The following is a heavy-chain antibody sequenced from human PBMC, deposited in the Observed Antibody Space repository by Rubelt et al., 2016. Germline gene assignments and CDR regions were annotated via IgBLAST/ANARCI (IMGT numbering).Heavy chain of an antibody. J-gene: IGHJ3*02. CDR3: ARRDGYNWDDAFDI. Sequence: QVQLVQYGAEVKKPGASVKVSCKASGYTFTSYGISWVRQAPGQGLEWMRWISAYNDNTNYAQKLQGRATMTTDTSTSTAYMELRSLRSDDTAVYYCARRDGYNWDDAFDIWGQGTMVTVSS. CDR2: ISAYNDNT. D-gene: IGHD5-24*01. V-gene: IGHV1-18*01. CDR1: GYTFTSYG.